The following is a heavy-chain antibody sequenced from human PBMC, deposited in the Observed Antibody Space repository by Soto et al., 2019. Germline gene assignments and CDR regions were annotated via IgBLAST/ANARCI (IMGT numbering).Heavy chain of an antibody. D-gene: IGHD3-10*01. CDR2: ISYDGSNK. J-gene: IGHJ4*02. CDR3: AKDATYHYGSGTYFDY. CDR1: GFTFSSYG. V-gene: IGHV3-30*18. Sequence: GGSLRLSCAASGFTFSSYGMHWVRQAPGKGLEWVAVISYDGSNKYYADSVKGRFTISRDNSKNTLYLQMNSLRAEDTAVYYCAKDATYHYGSGTYFDYWGQGTLVTVSS.